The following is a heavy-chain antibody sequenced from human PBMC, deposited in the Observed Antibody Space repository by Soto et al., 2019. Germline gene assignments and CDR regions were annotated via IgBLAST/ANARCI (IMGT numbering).Heavy chain of an antibody. Sequence: QVQLVQSGAEVKKPGASVKVSCKASGYTFTSYYMHWVRQAPGQGLEWMGIINPSGGSTSYAQKVQGGVTMTRDTSTRTGYMGMSSLRSEATAVYYWARDRREAYCGGDCYCLFDYWGQGTLVTVSS. CDR2: INPSGGST. J-gene: IGHJ4*02. V-gene: IGHV1-46*01. CDR1: GYTFTSYY. CDR3: ARDRREAYCGGDCYCLFDY. D-gene: IGHD2-21*02.